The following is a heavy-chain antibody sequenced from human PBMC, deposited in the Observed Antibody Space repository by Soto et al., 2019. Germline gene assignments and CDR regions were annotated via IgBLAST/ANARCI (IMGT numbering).Heavy chain of an antibody. J-gene: IGHJ4*02. V-gene: IGHV4-34*01. CDR1: GGPFNGYY. CDR3: ARVVRGWHPHFDS. D-gene: IGHD2-21*01. CDR2: INHSGSG. Sequence: PSETLSLTCAACGGPFNGYYWSWIRQPPGKGLEWIGEINHSGSGNYNPSLKSRVIISLDTSKNQFSLKLDSVTAADTAVYYCARVVRGWHPHFDSWGQGTLVTVSS.